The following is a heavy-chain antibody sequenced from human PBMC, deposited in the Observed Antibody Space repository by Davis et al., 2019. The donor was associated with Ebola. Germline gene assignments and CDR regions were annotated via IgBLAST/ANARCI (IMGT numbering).Heavy chain of an antibody. V-gene: IGHV1-2*04. CDR3: ARDRVCSGATCYAYFDF. Sequence: ASSVKVSCKASGYTFTGYYILRARHVPGQGLEWMGWINPNSGDTKYSQKFQGWVTMTRDTPISTAYMELNRLTSDDTAVYYCARDRVCSGATCYAYFDFWGQGTLVTVSS. CDR1: GYTFTGYY. J-gene: IGHJ4*02. CDR2: INPNSGDT. D-gene: IGHD2-15*01.